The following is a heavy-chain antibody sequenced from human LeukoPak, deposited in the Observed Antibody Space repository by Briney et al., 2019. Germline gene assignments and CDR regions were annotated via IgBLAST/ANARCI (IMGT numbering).Heavy chain of an antibody. J-gene: IGHJ4*02. CDR1: GGSISSGGYY. CDR3: ARTSGLYYFDY. V-gene: IGHV4-30-2*01. Sequence: SQTLSLTCTVSGGSISSGGYYWSWIRQPPGKGLEWIGYIYHSGSTYYNPSLKSRVTISVDRSKNQFSLKLSSVTAADTAVYYCARTSGLYYFDYWGQGTLVTVSS. CDR2: IYHSGST.